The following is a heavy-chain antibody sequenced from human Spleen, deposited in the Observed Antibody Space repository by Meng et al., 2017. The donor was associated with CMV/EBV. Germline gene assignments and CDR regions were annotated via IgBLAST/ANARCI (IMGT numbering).Heavy chain of an antibody. D-gene: IGHD3-16*01. J-gene: IGHJ4*02. CDR1: GDSISSDNYY. CDR3: ARDGGVKATAD. Sequence: SETLSLTCTVSGDSISSDNYYWSWIRQRPGKGLEWIGHIYYSGYIFYNPSLKSRVTMSVDTSKNHFSLRLTSVTAADTVVYYCARDGGVKATADWGQGTLVTVSS. CDR2: IYYSGYI. V-gene: IGHV4-31*03.